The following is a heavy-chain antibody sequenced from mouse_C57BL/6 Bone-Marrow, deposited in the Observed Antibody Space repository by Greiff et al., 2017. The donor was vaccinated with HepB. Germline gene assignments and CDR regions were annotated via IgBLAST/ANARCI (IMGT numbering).Heavy chain of an antibody. J-gene: IGHJ3*01. CDR1: GYSITSGYY. Sequence: EVKLVESGPGLVKPSQSLSLTCSVTGYSITSGYYWNWIRQFPGNKLEWMGYISYDGSNNYNPSLKNRISITRDTSKNQFFLKLNSVTTEDTATYYCARGDYDVFFAYWGQGTLVTVSA. CDR2: ISYDGSN. D-gene: IGHD2-4*01. V-gene: IGHV3-6*01. CDR3: ARGDYDVFFAY.